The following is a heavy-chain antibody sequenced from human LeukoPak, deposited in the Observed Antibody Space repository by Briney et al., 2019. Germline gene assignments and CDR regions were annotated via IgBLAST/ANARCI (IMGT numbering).Heavy chain of an antibody. D-gene: IGHD3-22*01. V-gene: IGHV1-18*01. CDR3: ARVRGYYFPRDAFDI. Sequence: ASVKVSCKASGYTFTSYGISWVRQAPGQGLEWMGWISAYNGNTNYAQKLQGRVTMTTDTSTSTAYMELRSLGSDDTAVYYCARVRGYYFPRDAFDIWGQGTMVTVSS. J-gene: IGHJ3*02. CDR2: ISAYNGNT. CDR1: GYTFTSYG.